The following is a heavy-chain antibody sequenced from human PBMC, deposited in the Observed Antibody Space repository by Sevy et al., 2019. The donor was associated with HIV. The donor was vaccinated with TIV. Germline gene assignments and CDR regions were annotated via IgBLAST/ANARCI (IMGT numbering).Heavy chain of an antibody. CDR1: GFPFSSYS. CDR3: AGGQQLENYYYYGMDV. Sequence: GGSLRLSCAASGFPFSSYSMNWVRQAPGKGLEWVSSISSSSSYIYYADSVKGRFTISRDNAKNSLYLQMNSLRAEDTAVYYCAGGQQLENYYYYGMDVWGQGTTVTVSS. V-gene: IGHV3-21*01. J-gene: IGHJ6*02. CDR2: ISSSSSYI. D-gene: IGHD6-13*01.